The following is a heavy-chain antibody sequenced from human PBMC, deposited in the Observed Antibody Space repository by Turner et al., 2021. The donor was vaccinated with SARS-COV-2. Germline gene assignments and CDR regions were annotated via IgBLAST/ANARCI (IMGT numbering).Heavy chain of an antibody. J-gene: IGHJ6*02. CDR2: ISSRSRYI. V-gene: IGHV3-21*01. CDR3: ARDRIVRNWNDVPKPTYGMDV. CDR1: EFTFNSYS. D-gene: IGHD1-20*01. Sequence: EVQLVESGGGLVKPGGSLRLSCAASEFTFNSYSMNWVRQAPGKGLEWVSSISSRSRYIDYADSAKGRFTISRDNAKNSVYLQMNSLRAEDTAVYYCARDRIVRNWNDVPKPTYGMDVWGQGTTVTVSS.